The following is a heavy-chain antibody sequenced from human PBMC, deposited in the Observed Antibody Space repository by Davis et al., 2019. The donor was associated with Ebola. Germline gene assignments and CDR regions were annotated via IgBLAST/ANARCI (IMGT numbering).Heavy chain of an antibody. CDR3: ARCNYDFWSGIGAGYYGMDV. D-gene: IGHD3-3*01. CDR2: ISAYNGNS. Sequence: ASVPVSCMASGYTFTGPYMHWLRHPPGLGLEWIGWISAYNGNSNYAQKLQGIVTMTTDTSTSTVYMELRGLASDDTAVYYCARCNYDFWSGIGAGYYGMDVWGQGTRVTVSS. V-gene: IGHV1-18*04. J-gene: IGHJ6*02. CDR1: GYTFTGPY.